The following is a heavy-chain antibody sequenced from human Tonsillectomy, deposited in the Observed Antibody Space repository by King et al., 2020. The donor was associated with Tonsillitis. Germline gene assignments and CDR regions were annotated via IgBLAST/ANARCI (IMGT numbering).Heavy chain of an antibody. CDR2: ISGSGGST. CDR1: GFTFSSYA. CDR3: AKGGKYCRSTSCLDAFDI. D-gene: IGHD2-2*01. V-gene: IGHV3-23*04. J-gene: IGHJ3*02. Sequence: VQLVESGGGLVQPGGSLRLSCAASGFTFSSYAMSWVRQAPGKGLEWVSAISGSGGSTYYADSVKGRFTISRDNSKNTLYLQMNSLRAEETAVYYCAKGGKYCRSTSCLDAFDIWGQGTMVTVSS.